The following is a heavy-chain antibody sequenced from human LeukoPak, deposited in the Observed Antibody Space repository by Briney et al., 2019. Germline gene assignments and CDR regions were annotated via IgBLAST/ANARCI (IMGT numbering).Heavy chain of an antibody. CDR1: GFTFSSYG. CDR3: AKGGWELRDYFDY. CDR2: ISYDGSNK. J-gene: IGHJ4*02. D-gene: IGHD1-26*01. V-gene: IGHV3-30*18. Sequence: GRSLRLSCAASGFTFSSYGMHWVRQAPGMGLEWVAVISYDGSNKYYADSVKGRFTISRDNSKNTLYLQMNSLRAEDTAVYYCAKGGWELRDYFDYWGQGTLVTVSS.